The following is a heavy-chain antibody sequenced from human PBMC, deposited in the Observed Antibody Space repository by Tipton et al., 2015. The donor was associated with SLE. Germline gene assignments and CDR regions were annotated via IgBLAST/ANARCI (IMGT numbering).Heavy chain of an antibody. V-gene: IGHV4-39*07. J-gene: IGHJ5*02. CDR2: IYYTGST. D-gene: IGHD3-16*01. CDR1: GGSISSSSYY. CDR3: ARGLRGVMTGDWFDP. Sequence: LRLSCTVSGGSISSSSYYWGWIRQPPGKGLEWIGSIYYTGSTFYNPSLNSRLTISVDTSKNQFSLKLSSVTAADTAVYYCARGLRGVMTGDWFDPWGQGTLVTVSS.